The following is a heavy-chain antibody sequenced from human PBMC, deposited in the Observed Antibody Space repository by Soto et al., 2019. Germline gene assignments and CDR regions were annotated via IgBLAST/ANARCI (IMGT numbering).Heavy chain of an antibody. J-gene: IGHJ6*02. Sequence: QVQLVESGGGVVQPGRSLRLSCVASGFTFSSDGMHWVRQAPGKGLEWVAVISYDGSNKYYADSVKGRFTISRDNSKNTLYLQMNSLRAENTAVYYSAKDVVVGATTGLGDYSYYGMDIWGQGTTVTVSS. D-gene: IGHD1-26*01. CDR2: ISYDGSNK. CDR3: AKDVVVGATTGLGDYSYYGMDI. V-gene: IGHV3-30*18. CDR1: GFTFSSDG.